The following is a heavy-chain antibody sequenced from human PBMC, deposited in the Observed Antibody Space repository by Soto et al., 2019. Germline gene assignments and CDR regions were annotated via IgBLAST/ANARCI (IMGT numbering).Heavy chain of an antibody. J-gene: IGHJ4*02. CDR1: GATLNELA. CDR2: FAPENGGAI. Sequence: QVQLVQSGAEVKKSGASVKVSCQISGATLNELAIHWVRLTPGIGLEWLGGFAPENGGAIIYAQKFQDRVTMTEETSTVTAYMDRTSMRSEDIAIYSCATYHRDYDFHVWGQGTLVTVSS. V-gene: IGHV1-24*01. D-gene: IGHD2-21*01. CDR3: ATYHRDYDFHV.